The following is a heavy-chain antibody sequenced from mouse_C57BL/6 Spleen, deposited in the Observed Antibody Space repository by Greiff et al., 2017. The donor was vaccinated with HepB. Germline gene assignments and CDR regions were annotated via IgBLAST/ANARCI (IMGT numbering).Heavy chain of an antibody. J-gene: IGHJ4*01. Sequence: VKVVESGPGLVQPSQSLSITCTVSGFSLASYGVHWVRQSPGKGLEWLGVIWSGGSTDYNAAFISRLSISKDNSKSQVFFKMNSLQADDTAIYYCARKRRRDYAMDYWGQGTSVTVSS. V-gene: IGHV2-2*01. CDR1: GFSLASYG. CDR3: ARKRRRDYAMDY. CDR2: IWSGGST.